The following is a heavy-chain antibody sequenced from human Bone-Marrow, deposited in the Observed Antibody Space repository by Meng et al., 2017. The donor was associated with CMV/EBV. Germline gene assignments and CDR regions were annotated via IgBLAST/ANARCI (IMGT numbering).Heavy chain of an antibody. CDR3: ARVSTARWRGAFDI. CDR1: GGSFSGYY. Sequence: GSLRLSCAVYGGSFSGYYWSWIRQPPGKGLEWIGEINHSGSTNYNPSLKSRVTISVDTSKNQFSLKLSSVTAADTAVYYCARVSTARWRGAFDIWGQGTMVTV. CDR2: INHSGST. J-gene: IGHJ3*02. D-gene: IGHD2-15*01. V-gene: IGHV4-34*01.